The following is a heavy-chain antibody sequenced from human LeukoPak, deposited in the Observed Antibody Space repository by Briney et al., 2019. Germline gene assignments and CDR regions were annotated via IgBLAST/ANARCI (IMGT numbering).Heavy chain of an antibody. CDR3: ARDKAGRYYDFWSGYYDTGDAFDI. V-gene: IGHV4-61*02. CDR1: GGSINSGTNY. CDR2: VYTSGST. Sequence: PSQTLSLTCAVSGGSINSGTNYWSWIRQPAGKGLEWIGRVYTSGSTNYNPSLKSRVTISVDTSKNQFSLKLSSVTAADTAVYYCARDKAGRYYDFWSGYYDTGDAFDIWGQGTMVTVSS. J-gene: IGHJ3*02. D-gene: IGHD3-3*01.